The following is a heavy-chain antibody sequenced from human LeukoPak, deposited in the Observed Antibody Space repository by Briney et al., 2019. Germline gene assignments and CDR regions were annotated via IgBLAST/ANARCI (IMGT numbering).Heavy chain of an antibody. CDR3: ARGSRPTTSFQYYYYGMDV. D-gene: IGHD4-11*01. J-gene: IGHJ6*02. Sequence: GGSLRLSCAASGFTSSSYAMHWVRRAPGKGLEWVAVISYDGSNKYYADSVKGRFTVSRDNAKNSLDVQMNSLRAEDTAVYYCARGSRPTTSFQYYYYGMDVWGQGTTVTVSS. CDR2: ISYDGSNK. CDR1: GFTSSSYA. V-gene: IGHV3-30-3*01.